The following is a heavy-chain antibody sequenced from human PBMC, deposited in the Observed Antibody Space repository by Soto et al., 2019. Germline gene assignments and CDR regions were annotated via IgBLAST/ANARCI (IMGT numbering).Heavy chain of an antibody. D-gene: IGHD6-13*01. CDR3: ARSRGSDSSALYYYGMDV. CDR1: GGTFSSYA. CDR2: IIPIFGTA. Sequence: SVKVSCKASGGTFSSYAISWVRQAPGQGLEWMGGIIPIFGTANYAQKFQGSVTITADESTSTAYMELSSLRSEDTAVYYCARSRGSDSSALYYYGMDVWGQGTTVTVSS. V-gene: IGHV1-69*13. J-gene: IGHJ6*02.